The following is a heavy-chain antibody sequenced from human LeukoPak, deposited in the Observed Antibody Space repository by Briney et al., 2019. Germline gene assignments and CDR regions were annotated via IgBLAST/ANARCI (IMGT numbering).Heavy chain of an antibody. CDR2: IYYSGST. CDR1: GGSISSYY. V-gene: IGHV4-59*01. CDR3: ARAYNWFDP. Sequence: SETLSLTCTVSGGSISSYYRSWIRQPPGKGLEWIGYIYYSGSTNYNPSLKSRVTISVDTSKNQFSLKLSSVTAADTAVYYCARAYNWFDPWGQGTLVTVSS. J-gene: IGHJ5*02.